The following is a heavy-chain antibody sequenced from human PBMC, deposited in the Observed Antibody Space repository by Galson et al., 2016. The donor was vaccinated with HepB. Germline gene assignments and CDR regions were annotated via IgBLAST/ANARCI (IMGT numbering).Heavy chain of an antibody. CDR1: GFTFSSYG. CDR2: ISYDGSNT. Sequence: SLRLSCAASGFTFSSYGMNWVRQAPGKGLEWVAYISYDGSNTYYADSVKGRFTISRDNSKNTLYLQMNSLRAEDTAVYYCAKDYSWHYSYYHNYYMDVWVEGTTVTVSS. J-gene: IGHJ6*03. D-gene: IGHD2-15*01. V-gene: IGHV3-30*18. CDR3: AKDYSWHYSYYHNYYMDV.